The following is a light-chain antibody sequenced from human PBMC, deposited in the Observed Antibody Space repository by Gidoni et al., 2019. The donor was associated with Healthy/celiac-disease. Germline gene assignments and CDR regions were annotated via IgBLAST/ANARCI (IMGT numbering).Light chain of an antibody. V-gene: IGKV3-15*01. Sequence: EIEMTQSPATLSVSPGERATLSCRASQSVSSNLAWYQQNPGQAPRLLIYGAPTRATGIPARFSGSGSGTEFTLTISSLQSEDFAVYYCQQYNNWPPYTFXXXTKLEIK. CDR1: QSVSSN. CDR3: QQYNNWPPYT. CDR2: GAP. J-gene: IGKJ2*01.